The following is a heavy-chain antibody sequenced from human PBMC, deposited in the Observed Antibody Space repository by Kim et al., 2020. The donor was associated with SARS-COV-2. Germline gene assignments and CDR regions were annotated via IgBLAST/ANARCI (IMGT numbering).Heavy chain of an antibody. D-gene: IGHD2-21*02. Sequence: GASLKISCKGSGYSFTSYWIGWVRQMPGKGLEWMGIIYPGDSDTRYSPSFQGQVTLSADKSISTAYLQWSSLKASDTAMYYCARIPYCGGDCYPFDPWGQGTLVTVSS. CDR1: GYSFTSYW. CDR3: ARIPYCGGDCYPFDP. CDR2: IYPGDSDT. J-gene: IGHJ5*02. V-gene: IGHV5-51*01.